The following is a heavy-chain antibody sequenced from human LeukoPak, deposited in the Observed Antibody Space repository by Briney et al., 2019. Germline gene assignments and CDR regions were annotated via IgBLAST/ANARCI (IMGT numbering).Heavy chain of an antibody. CDR3: VGGYYALLGFDY. Sequence: PSETLSLTCTVSGGSISSYYWSWIRQPPGKGLEWIGYIYYSGSTNYNPSLKSRVTISVDTSKNQFSLKLSSVTAADTAVYYCVGGYYALLGFDYWGQGTLVTVSS. CDR1: GGSISSYY. J-gene: IGHJ4*02. V-gene: IGHV4-59*08. D-gene: IGHD3-22*01. CDR2: IYYSGST.